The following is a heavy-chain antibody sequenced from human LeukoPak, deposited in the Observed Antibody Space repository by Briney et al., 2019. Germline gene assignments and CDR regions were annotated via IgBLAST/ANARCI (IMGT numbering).Heavy chain of an antibody. V-gene: IGHV3-48*01. J-gene: IGHJ6*02. Sequence: GGSLRLSCAASGFTFSSYGMHWVRQAPGKGLEWVSYISSGSTTIYYPDSVKGRFTVSRDNAKSSLYLQMNSLRVEDTAVYYCTRGGAYGMDVWGQGTTVTVSS. CDR2: ISSGSTTI. CDR3: TRGGAYGMDV. CDR1: GFTFSSYG.